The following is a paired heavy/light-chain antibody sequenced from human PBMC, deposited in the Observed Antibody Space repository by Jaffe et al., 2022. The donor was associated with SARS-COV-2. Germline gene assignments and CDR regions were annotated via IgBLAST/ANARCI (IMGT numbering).Light chain of an antibody. V-gene: IGKV3-15*01. J-gene: IGKJ4*01. CDR1: QSVKNN. CDR2: GAS. Sequence: TQSPATLSVSPGERATLSCRAGQSVKNNLAWYQQKPGQAPRLLIFGASTRATGISARFSGSGSGTDFTLTISGLQSEDFAVYYCQQYNNWPLTVGGGTKVEV. CDR3: QQYNNWPLT.
Heavy chain of an antibody. CDR2: IKEDGSDE. D-gene: IGHD3-16*02. V-gene: IGHV3-7*01. Sequence: EVQLVEYGGGLVQPGGSLRLSCAASGFTFSNYWMSWFRQAPGKGLEWVASIKEDGSDEYYVDSVKGRFTIFRANAKDSLFLQMSSLRVEDTAVYFCARDTYRFFDFWGQGTLVTVSS. CDR1: GFTFSNYW. CDR3: ARDTYRFFDF. J-gene: IGHJ4*02.